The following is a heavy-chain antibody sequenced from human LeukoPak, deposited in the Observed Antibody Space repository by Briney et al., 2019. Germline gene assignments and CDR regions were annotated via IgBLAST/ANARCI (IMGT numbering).Heavy chain of an antibody. CDR1: GFIFDDFS. J-gene: IGHJ4*02. D-gene: IGHD6-13*01. CDR3: TKATARRVPAATIDS. V-gene: IGHV3-9*01. CDR2: ITWHGRST. Sequence: PGRSLRLSCAASGFIFDDFSMFWVRQVPGKGLEWVSSITWHGRSTAYAGSVRGRFTISRDNAKYSLYLQMNSLRPEDTAFYYCTKATARRVPAATIDSWGQGTLVTVSS.